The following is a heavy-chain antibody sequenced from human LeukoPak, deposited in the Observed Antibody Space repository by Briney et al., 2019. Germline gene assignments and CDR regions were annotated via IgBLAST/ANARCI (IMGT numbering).Heavy chain of an antibody. CDR3: ARVNREARFDY. J-gene: IGHJ4*02. CDR1: GGSISSYY. CDR2: IYYSGST. V-gene: IGHV4-59*01. D-gene: IGHD1-14*01. Sequence: PSGTLSLTCTVSGGSISSYYWSWIRQPPGKGLEWIGYIYYSGSTNYNPSLKSRVTISIDTSKNQFSLKLRSVTAADTAVYYCARVNREARFDYWGQGTLVTVSS.